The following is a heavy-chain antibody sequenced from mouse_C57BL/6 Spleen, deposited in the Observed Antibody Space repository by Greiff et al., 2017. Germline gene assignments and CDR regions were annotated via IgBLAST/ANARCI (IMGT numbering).Heavy chain of an antibody. CDR1: GYTFTSYW. V-gene: IGHV1-55*01. D-gene: IGHD1-1*01. CDR2: IYPGSGST. J-gene: IGHJ1*03. CDR3: ASITTVVERYFDV. Sequence: QVQLQQPGAELVKPGASVKMSCKASGYTFTSYWIPWVKQRPGQGLEWIGDIYPGSGSTNYNEKFKSKATLTVDTSSSTAYMQLSSLTSEDSAVYYCASITTVVERYFDVWGTGTTVTVSS.